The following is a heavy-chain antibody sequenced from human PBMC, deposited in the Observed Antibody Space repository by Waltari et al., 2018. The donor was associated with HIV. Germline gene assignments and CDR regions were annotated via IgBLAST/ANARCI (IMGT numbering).Heavy chain of an antibody. D-gene: IGHD1-26*01. Sequence: QVQVQESGPGLVRPSESLTLTCSVSGVSISGYYWSWIRQHGNKLIFLGRMYVGGGPDYRGSLKTRHTRSMDTAKNQVSMTLKAVTGADTAIYYCVRSTFMGVGPSDWFAPWGPGTLVTVSS. CDR3: VRSTFMGVGPSDWFAP. J-gene: IGHJ5*02. V-gene: IGHV4-4*07. CDR1: GVSISGYY. CDR2: MYVGGGP.